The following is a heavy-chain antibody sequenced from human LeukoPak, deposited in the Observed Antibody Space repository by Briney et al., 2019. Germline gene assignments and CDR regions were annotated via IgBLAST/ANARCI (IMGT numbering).Heavy chain of an antibody. CDR2: INHSGST. D-gene: IGHD3-22*01. Sequence: SETLSLTCAVYGGSFSGYYWSWIRQPPGKGLEWIGEINHSGSTNYNPSLKSRVTISVDTSKNQFSLKLSSVTAADTAVYYCARVQPPYYYDSSGSRILQHWGQGTLVTVSP. CDR1: GGSFSGYY. CDR3: ARVQPPYYYDSSGSRILQH. V-gene: IGHV4-34*01. J-gene: IGHJ1*01.